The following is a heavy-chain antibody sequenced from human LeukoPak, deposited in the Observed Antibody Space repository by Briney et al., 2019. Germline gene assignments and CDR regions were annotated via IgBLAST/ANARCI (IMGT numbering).Heavy chain of an antibody. CDR1: GFTFSSYA. V-gene: IGHV3-7*01. D-gene: IGHD1-26*01. Sequence: PGRSLRLSCAASGFTFSSYAMHWVRQAPGKGLEWVTNIKPDGSEKYYVDSVKGRFTISRDNAKNSLYLQMNSLRAEDTALYYCARDTVGVTDYWGQGTLVTVSS. J-gene: IGHJ4*02. CDR2: IKPDGSEK. CDR3: ARDTVGVTDY.